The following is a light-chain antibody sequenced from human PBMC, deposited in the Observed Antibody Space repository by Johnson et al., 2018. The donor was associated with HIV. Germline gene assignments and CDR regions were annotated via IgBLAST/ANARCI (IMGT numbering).Light chain of an antibody. CDR3: GTWDSSLSVV. V-gene: IGLV1-51*02. CDR2: ENN. CDR1: SYNIGNNY. J-gene: IGLJ1*01. Sequence: LTQPPSVSAAPGQKVTISCSGSSYNIGNNYVSWYQQLPGTAPKLLIYENNKRPSGIPDRFSGSKSGTSATLGITGLQTGDEADYYCGTWDSSLSVVFGTGTKVTVL.